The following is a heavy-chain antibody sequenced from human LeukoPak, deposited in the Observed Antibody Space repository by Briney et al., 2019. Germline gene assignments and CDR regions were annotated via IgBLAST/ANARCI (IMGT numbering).Heavy chain of an antibody. CDR1: GFTFSSYW. J-gene: IGHJ3*02. CDR3: ARDILSQGPDAFDI. Sequence: GGSLRLSCAASGFTFSSYWMSWVRQAPGKGLEWVSVIYSGGSTYYADSVKGRFTISRDNSKNTLYLQMNSLRAEDTAVYYCARDILSQGPDAFDIWGQGTMVTVSS. V-gene: IGHV3-53*01. D-gene: IGHD2/OR15-2a*01. CDR2: IYSGGST.